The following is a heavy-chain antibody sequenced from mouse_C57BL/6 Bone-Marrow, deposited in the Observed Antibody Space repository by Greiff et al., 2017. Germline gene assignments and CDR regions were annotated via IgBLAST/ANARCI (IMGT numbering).Heavy chain of an antibody. D-gene: IGHD2-4*01. CDR3: ARWGDYDWFAY. Sequence: VQLQQSGPELVKPGASVKISCKASGYSFTGYYMNWVKQSPEKSLEWIGEINPSTGGTTYNQKFKAKATLTVDKSSSTAYMQLKSLTSEDSAVXYCARWGDYDWFAYWGQGTLVTVSA. CDR1: GYSFTGYY. CDR2: INPSTGGT. J-gene: IGHJ3*01. V-gene: IGHV1-42*01.